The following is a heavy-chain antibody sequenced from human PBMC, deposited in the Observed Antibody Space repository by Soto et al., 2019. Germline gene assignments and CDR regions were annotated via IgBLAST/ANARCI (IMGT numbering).Heavy chain of an antibody. CDR3: ARDRSSSWYNGTFYFDS. V-gene: IGHV1-69*06. D-gene: IGHD6-19*01. Sequence: QVQLVQSGAEVRKPGSSVKVSCKASGGTFTTYDISWVRQAPGHGLEWMGGIIPLFDATKYAQKFQGRVTITADKSTVTAYMELSSLRSEDTAMYYCARDRSSSWYNGTFYFDSWGQGTLVTVSS. CDR2: IIPLFDAT. J-gene: IGHJ4*02. CDR1: GGTFTTYD.